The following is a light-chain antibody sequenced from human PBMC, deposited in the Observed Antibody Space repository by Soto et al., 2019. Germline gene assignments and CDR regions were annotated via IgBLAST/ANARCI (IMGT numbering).Light chain of an antibody. CDR2: GHI. V-gene: IGLV1-40*01. CDR1: SSNIGAGYD. CDR3: QSYDSSLRGYV. Sequence: QAVVTQPPSVSGAPGQRVTISCTGSSSNIGAGYDVHWYQQLPGTAPKLLVYGHINRPSGVPVRFTGSKSGTSASLAITGLQAEDEADYYCQSYDSSLRGYVFGTGTKLTVL. J-gene: IGLJ1*01.